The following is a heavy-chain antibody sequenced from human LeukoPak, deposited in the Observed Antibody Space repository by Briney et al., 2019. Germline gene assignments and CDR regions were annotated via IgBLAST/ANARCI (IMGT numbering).Heavy chain of an antibody. CDR3: ARGVELELPPHDYYMDV. D-gene: IGHD1-7*01. Sequence: SETLSLTCSVSGGSITSGSAWWSWIRQPAGKGLEWIGRIYTSGSTNYNPSLKSRVTMSVDTSKNQFSLKLSSVTAADTAVYYCARGVELELPPHDYYMDVWGKGTTVTVSS. V-gene: IGHV4-61*02. J-gene: IGHJ6*03. CDR1: GGSITSGSAW. CDR2: IYTSGST.